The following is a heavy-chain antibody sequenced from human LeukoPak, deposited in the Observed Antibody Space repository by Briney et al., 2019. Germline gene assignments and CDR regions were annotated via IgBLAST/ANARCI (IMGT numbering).Heavy chain of an antibody. Sequence: NPSETLSLTCTVSGGSVSSYYWSWIRQPAGKGLEWIGRIYTTGSTNYNPSLKSRVTMSVDTSKNQFSLKLNSVTAADTAVYYCAREGPQGRTPNWFDPWGQGTLSPSPQ. CDR2: IYTTGST. CDR3: AREGPQGRTPNWFDP. J-gene: IGHJ5*02. CDR1: GGSVSSYY. D-gene: IGHD2-15*01. V-gene: IGHV4-4*07.